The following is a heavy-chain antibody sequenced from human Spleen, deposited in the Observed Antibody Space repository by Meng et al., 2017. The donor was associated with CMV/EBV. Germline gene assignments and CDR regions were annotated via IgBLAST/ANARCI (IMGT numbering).Heavy chain of an antibody. CDR3: TGKGFDY. V-gene: IGHV3-23*01. Sequence: GGSLRLSCAASGFTFSNYAMNWVRQAPGKGLEWVSAMSGGGGATYYADSVKGRFTISRDNAKNTLFLEMNSLRVDDTAVYYCTGKGFDYWGQGTLVTVSS. CDR2: MSGGGGAT. J-gene: IGHJ4*02. D-gene: IGHD1-14*01. CDR1: GFTFSNYA.